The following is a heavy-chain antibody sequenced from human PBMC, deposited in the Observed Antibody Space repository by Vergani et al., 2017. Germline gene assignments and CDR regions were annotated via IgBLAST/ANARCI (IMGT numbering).Heavy chain of an antibody. J-gene: IGHJ6*03. Sequence: QVQLVESGGGVVQPGRSLRLSCAASGFTFSSYGMHWVRQAPGKGLEWVAVIWYDGSNKYYADSVKGRFTISRDNSKNTLYLQMNSLRAEDTAVYYCARDSKEVASTRAYYYYYMDVWGKGTTVTVSS. V-gene: IGHV3-33*01. CDR3: ARDSKEVASTRAYYYYYMDV. D-gene: IGHD2-2*01. CDR2: IWYDGSNK. CDR1: GFTFSSYG.